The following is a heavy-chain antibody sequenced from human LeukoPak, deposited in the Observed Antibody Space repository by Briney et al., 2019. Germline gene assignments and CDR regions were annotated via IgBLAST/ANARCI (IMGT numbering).Heavy chain of an antibody. CDR1: GFTFSDYN. Sequence: GGSLRLSCAASGFTFSDYNMRWIRQAPGKGLEWVSSISSSSSYIYYADSVKGRFTISRDNAKNSLYLQMNSLRAEDTAVYYCARDQGGVGYWGQGTLVTVSS. CDR2: ISSSSSYI. J-gene: IGHJ4*02. D-gene: IGHD3-16*01. CDR3: ARDQGGVGY. V-gene: IGHV3-21*01.